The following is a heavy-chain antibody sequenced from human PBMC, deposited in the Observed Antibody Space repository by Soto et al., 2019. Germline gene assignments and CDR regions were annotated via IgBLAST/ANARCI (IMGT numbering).Heavy chain of an antibody. CDR1: GFTFSNAW. J-gene: IGHJ4*02. Sequence: EVQLVESGGGLVKPGGSLRLSCAASGFTFSNAWMSWVRQAPGKGLEWVGRIKSKTDGGTTDYAAPVKGRFTISRDDSKITLYLQMNSLKTEDTAVYYCTTGIYGDYVKDYWGQGTLVTVSS. CDR2: IKSKTDGGTT. V-gene: IGHV3-15*01. D-gene: IGHD4-17*01. CDR3: TTGIYGDYVKDY.